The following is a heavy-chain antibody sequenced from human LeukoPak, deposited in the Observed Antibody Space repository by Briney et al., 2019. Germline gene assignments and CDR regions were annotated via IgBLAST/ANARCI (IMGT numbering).Heavy chain of an antibody. Sequence: GESLQISCKGSGYSFTSYWIGWVRQLPGKGLEWMGIIYPGDSDTRYSPSFQGQVTISADKSISTAYLQWSSLKASDTAMYYCARLHTAMVPYYFDYWGQGTLVTVSS. CDR2: IYPGDSDT. CDR3: ARLHTAMVPYYFDY. CDR1: GYSFTSYW. V-gene: IGHV5-51*01. D-gene: IGHD5-18*01. J-gene: IGHJ4*02.